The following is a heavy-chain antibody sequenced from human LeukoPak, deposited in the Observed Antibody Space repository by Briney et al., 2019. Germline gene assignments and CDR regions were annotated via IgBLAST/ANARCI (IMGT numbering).Heavy chain of an antibody. Sequence: PGGSLRLSCAASGFTFSGYAMHWVRQAPGKGLEWVAVISYDGSNKYYADSVKGRFTISRDNSKNTLYLQMNSLRAEDTAVYYCAKDMGYFTGMDVWGQGTTVTVSS. CDR3: AKDMGYFTGMDV. J-gene: IGHJ6*02. CDR1: GFTFSGYA. V-gene: IGHV3-30*04. D-gene: IGHD2-8*01. CDR2: ISYDGSNK.